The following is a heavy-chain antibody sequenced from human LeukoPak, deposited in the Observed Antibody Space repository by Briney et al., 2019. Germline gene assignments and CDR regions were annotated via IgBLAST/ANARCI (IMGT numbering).Heavy chain of an antibody. Sequence: GGSLRLSCAASGFTFDDYAMHWVRHAPGKGLEWVSGISWNSGSIGYADSVKGRFTISRDNAKNSLYLQMNSLRAEDTALYYCAKDISYSAATYFDYWGQGTLVTVSA. D-gene: IGHD1-26*01. CDR3: AKDISYSAATYFDY. V-gene: IGHV3-9*01. CDR2: ISWNSGSI. J-gene: IGHJ4*02. CDR1: GFTFDDYA.